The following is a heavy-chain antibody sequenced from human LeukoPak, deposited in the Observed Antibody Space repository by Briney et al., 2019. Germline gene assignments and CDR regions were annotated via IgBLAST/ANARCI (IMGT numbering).Heavy chain of an antibody. D-gene: IGHD6-19*01. CDR1: GFTFRNYN. CDR3: AKDSSGWATDY. CDR2: IRNDGGNK. Sequence: GGSLRLSCAASGFTFRNYNMHWVGQPSGKGLEWVAFIRNDGGNKNYADSVKGRFTISRDNSKNTLYLQMDSLRAEDMAVYYCAKDSSGWATDYWGQGTLVTVSS. V-gene: IGHV3-30*02. J-gene: IGHJ4*02.